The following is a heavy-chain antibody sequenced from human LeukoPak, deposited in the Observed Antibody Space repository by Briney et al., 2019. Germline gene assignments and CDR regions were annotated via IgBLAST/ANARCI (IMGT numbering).Heavy chain of an antibody. J-gene: IGHJ3*02. CDR2: IYYSGST. V-gene: IGHV4-59*01. Sequence: SETLSLTCTVSGGPISSYYWSWIRQPPGKGLEWIGYIYYSGSTNYNPSLKSRVTISVDTSKNQFSLKLSSVTAADTAVYYCARMRAAAGWAFDIWGQGTMVTVSP. CDR1: GGPISSYY. CDR3: ARMRAAAGWAFDI. D-gene: IGHD6-13*01.